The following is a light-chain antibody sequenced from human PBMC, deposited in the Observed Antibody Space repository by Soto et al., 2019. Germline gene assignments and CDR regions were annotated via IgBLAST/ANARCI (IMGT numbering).Light chain of an antibody. Sequence: QSVLTQPPSVSGAPGQRVTISCTGSSSNIGAGYGVHWYQQLPGTAPKLLIYGNNNRPSGVPDRFSGSKSGTSASLAITGLQDEDEADYYCQSYDSSLSGWVFGGGTKLTVL. CDR2: GNN. J-gene: IGLJ3*02. CDR1: SSNIGAGYG. V-gene: IGLV1-40*01. CDR3: QSYDSSLSGWV.